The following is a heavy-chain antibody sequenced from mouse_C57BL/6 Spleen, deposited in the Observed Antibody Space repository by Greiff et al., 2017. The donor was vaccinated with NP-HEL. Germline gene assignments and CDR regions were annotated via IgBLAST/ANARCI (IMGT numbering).Heavy chain of an antibody. V-gene: IGHV3-6*01. D-gene: IGHD2-4*01. CDR1: GYSITSGYY. CDR3: ARAGYDYEFDY. Sequence: VQLKESGPGLVKPSQSLSLTCSVTGYSITSGYYWNWIRQFPGNKLEWMGYISYDGSNNYNPSLKNRISITRDTSKNQFFLKLNSVTTEDTATYYCARAGYDYEFDYWGQGTTLTVSS. J-gene: IGHJ2*01. CDR2: ISYDGSN.